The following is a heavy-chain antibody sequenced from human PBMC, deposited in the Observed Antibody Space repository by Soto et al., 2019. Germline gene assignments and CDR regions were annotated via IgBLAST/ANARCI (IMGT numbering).Heavy chain of an antibody. D-gene: IGHD6-6*01. V-gene: IGHV4-34*01. CDR2: ISQSGST. Sequence: ASETLSLTCSIYIGSFSGFYWSWIRQPPGKRLEWIGEISQSGSTNYNPSLKSRVSISVDTSKNQFPLNLTSVTAADTAVYYCARAPKVSGSSQTRPDFWGQGALVTVSS. J-gene: IGHJ4*02. CDR1: IGSFSGFY. CDR3: ARAPKVSGSSQTRPDF.